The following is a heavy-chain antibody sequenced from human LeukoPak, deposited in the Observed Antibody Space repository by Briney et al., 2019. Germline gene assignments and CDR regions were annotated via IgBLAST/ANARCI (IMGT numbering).Heavy chain of an antibody. CDR3: ARVGTSSNRIIVVVPAAIDY. D-gene: IGHD2-2*01. V-gene: IGHV1-18*01. J-gene: IGHJ4*02. CDR2: ISAYNGNT. CDR1: GYTFTSYS. Sequence: AASVKVSCKASGYTFTSYSISWVRQAPGQGLEWMGWISAYNGNTNYAQKLQGRVTMTTDTSTSTAYMELRSLRSDDTAVYYCARVGTSSNRIIVVVPAAIDYWGQGTLVTVSS.